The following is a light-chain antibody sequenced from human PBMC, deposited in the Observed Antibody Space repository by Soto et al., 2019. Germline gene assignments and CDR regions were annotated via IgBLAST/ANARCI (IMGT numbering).Light chain of an antibody. CDR3: QQYASSPVT. V-gene: IGKV3-20*01. J-gene: IGKJ4*01. Sequence: DIVLTQSPGTLSLSVGERAALSCRASQSVTDTYLAWYQQKPGQAPRLIIYGTSIKATGISDRFTGSGSGTDFTLTISRLAPEDFAVYYCQQYASSPVTFGGGTRVEI. CDR1: QSVTDTY. CDR2: GTS.